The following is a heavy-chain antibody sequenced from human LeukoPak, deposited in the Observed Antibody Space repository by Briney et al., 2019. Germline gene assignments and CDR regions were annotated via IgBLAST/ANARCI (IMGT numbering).Heavy chain of an antibody. CDR3: ARDVGASAPDAFDI. CDR1: GFTFSTYN. J-gene: IGHJ3*02. D-gene: IGHD1-26*01. CDR2: ISSSSNYI. V-gene: IGHV3-21*01. Sequence: PGGSLRLSCAASGFTFSTYNMNWVRQDPGKGLEWVSSISSSSNYINYADSVKGRFTISRDNAKNSLYLQMNSLRAEDTDVYYCARDVGASAPDAFDIWGQGTMVTVSS.